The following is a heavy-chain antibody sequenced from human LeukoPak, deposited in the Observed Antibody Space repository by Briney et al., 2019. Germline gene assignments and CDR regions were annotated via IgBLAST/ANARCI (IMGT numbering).Heavy chain of an antibody. J-gene: IGHJ5*02. D-gene: IGHD1-26*01. CDR3: ARLPAGATTWFDP. CDR1: GGSISSSSYY. V-gene: IGHV4-39*01. Sequence: PSQTLSLTCTVSGGSISSSSYYWGWIRQPPGKGLEWIGSIYYSGSTYYNPSLKSRVTISVDTSKNQFSLKLSSVTAADTAVYYCARLPAGATTWFDPWGQGTLVTVSS. CDR2: IYYSGST.